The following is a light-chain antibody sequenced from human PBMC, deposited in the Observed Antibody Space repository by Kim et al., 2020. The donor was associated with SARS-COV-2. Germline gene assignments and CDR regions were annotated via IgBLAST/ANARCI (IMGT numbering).Light chain of an antibody. CDR2: DAF. J-gene: IGKJ4*01. CDR3: KRRTI. CDR1: RSVSRS. Sequence: ATLALSPGETATLSCRARRSVSRSLAWYQQKPGQAPRLLIYDAFYRATGIPARFSGSASETDFTLTINSLEPEDVAVYFCKRRTIFGGGTKVDIK. V-gene: IGKV3-11*01.